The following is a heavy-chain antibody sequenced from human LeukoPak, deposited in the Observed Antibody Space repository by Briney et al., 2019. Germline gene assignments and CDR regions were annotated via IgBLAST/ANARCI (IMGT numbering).Heavy chain of an antibody. J-gene: IGHJ3*02. D-gene: IGHD1-26*01. CDR1: GGTFSSYA. Sequence: SMKVSCKASGGTFSSYAISWVRQAPGQGLEWMGGIIPIFGTANYAQKFQGRVTITADKSTSTAYMELSSLRSEDTAVYYCAREKQGYSGSYYGAFDIWGQGTMVTVSS. V-gene: IGHV1-69*06. CDR3: AREKQGYSGSYYGAFDI. CDR2: IIPIFGTA.